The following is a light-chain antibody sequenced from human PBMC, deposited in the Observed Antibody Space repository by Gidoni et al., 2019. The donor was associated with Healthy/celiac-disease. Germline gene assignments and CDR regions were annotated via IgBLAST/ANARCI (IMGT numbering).Light chain of an antibody. CDR2: STS. V-gene: IGLV7-43*01. CDR1: TGAVTSGYS. J-gene: IGLJ2*01. Sequence: QTVVTQEPSLTVSPGGTVTRTCASSTGAVTSGYSPNWFQQNPGQAPRALIYSTSNKPSWTPARLSCSLLGGKAALTLSGVQPEDEAEYYCLLYYGGAVVFGGGTKLTVL. CDR3: LLYYGGAVV.